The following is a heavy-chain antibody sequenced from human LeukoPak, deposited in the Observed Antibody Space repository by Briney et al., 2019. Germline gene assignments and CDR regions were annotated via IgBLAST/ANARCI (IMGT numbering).Heavy chain of an antibody. CDR1: GSTFSRNS. V-gene: IGHV3-21*04. D-gene: IGHD3-10*01. Sequence: GGSLRLSCAASGSTFSRNSMNWVRQAPGKGLEWVSSISTSSSYIYYADSVKGRFTISRDNAKNSLYLQMNSLRVEDTAFYYCARDRWFGESLPAHFEYWGQGTLVTVSS. CDR3: ARDRWFGESLPAHFEY. CDR2: ISTSSSYI. J-gene: IGHJ4*02.